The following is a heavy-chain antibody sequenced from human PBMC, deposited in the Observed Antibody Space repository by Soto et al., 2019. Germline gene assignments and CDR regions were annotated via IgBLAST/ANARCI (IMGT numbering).Heavy chain of an antibody. Sequence: GGSLRLSCAASGFTFSSYGMHWVRQAPGKGLEWVAVISYDGSNKYYADSVKGRFTISRDNSKNTLYLQMNSLRAEDTAVYYCAKDRGSGSYAFDIWGQGT. V-gene: IGHV3-30*18. D-gene: IGHD3-10*01. CDR3: AKDRGSGSYAFDI. J-gene: IGHJ3*02. CDR2: ISYDGSNK. CDR1: GFTFSSYG.